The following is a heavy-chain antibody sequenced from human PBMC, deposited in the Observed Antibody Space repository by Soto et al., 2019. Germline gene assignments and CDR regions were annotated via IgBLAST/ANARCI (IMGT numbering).Heavy chain of an antibody. J-gene: IGHJ6*02. CDR1: GGSISSDDYY. CDR2: IYYSGNT. V-gene: IGHV4-30-4*01. D-gene: IGHD3-9*01. Sequence: QVQLQESGPGLVKPSQTLSLTCSVSGGSISSDDYYWNWIRQSPGKGLEWIGNIYYSGNTFYNPSLKSRVTLSIDTSKNQFSLKLRSVTAADTGVYYCARDYDIQTGPPYYYGMDVWGRGTTVTISS. CDR3: ARDYDIQTGPPYYYGMDV.